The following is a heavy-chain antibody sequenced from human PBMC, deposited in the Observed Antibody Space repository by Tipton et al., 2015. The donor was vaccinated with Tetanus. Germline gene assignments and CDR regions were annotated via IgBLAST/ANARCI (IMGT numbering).Heavy chain of an antibody. CDR1: GDSISSAGYS. V-gene: IGHV4-30-2*01. CDR2: IYHNGGT. D-gene: IGHD3-10*01. Sequence: LRLSCTVSGDSISSAGYSWSWIRQPPGKGLEWIGFIYHNGGTYYNPSLKSRATISVDRSKNQFSLKLGSVTAADTAVYFCARGGTMVHGVILQDHFYYWGQGTLVTVSS. J-gene: IGHJ4*02. CDR3: ARGGTMVHGVILQDHFYY.